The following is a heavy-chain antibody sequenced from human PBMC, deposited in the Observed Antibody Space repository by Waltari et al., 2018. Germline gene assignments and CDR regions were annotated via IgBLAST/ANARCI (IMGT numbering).Heavy chain of an antibody. D-gene: IGHD1-26*01. J-gene: IGHJ4*02. V-gene: IGHV1-2*02. CDR2: INPNGCGT. Sequence: QVQLVQSGAEVKKPGASVKVSCKASGYTFTGYYMHWVRQAPGQGLEWMGWINPNGCGTNYAQKFQGRGTMTRDTSISTAYMELSRLRSDDTAVYYCARGYGSYTGVGLVDYWGQGTLVTVSS. CDR1: GYTFTGYY. CDR3: ARGYGSYTGVGLVDY.